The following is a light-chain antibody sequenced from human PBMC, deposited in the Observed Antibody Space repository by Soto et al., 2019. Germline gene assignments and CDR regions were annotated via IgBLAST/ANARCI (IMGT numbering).Light chain of an antibody. CDR3: QQYNSYPGK. CDR2: DAS. CDR1: QSISSW. Sequence: DIQMTQSPSTLSASVGDRVTITCRASQSISSWLAWYQQKPGKAPKPMIYDASSLESGVPSRFSGSGSGKEFTLTISSLQPDDFATYYCQQYNSYPGKFGQGTKV. J-gene: IGKJ1*01. V-gene: IGKV1-5*01.